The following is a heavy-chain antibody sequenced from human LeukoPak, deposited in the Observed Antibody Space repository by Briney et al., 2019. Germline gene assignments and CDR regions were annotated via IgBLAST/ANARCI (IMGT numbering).Heavy chain of an antibody. Sequence: SETLSLTCTVSGGSISSSSYYWGWIRQPPGKGLEWIANIYYSGSTYYNPSLKSRVTISVDTSKNQFSLELSSVTAADTAVYYCASHMVRGVIRYYFDYWGQGTLVTVSS. D-gene: IGHD3-10*01. J-gene: IGHJ4*02. V-gene: IGHV4-39*07. CDR3: ASHMVRGVIRYYFDY. CDR2: IYYSGST. CDR1: GGSISSSSYY.